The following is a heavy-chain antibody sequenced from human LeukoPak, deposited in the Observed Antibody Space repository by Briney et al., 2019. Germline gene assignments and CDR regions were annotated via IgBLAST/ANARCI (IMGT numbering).Heavy chain of an antibody. CDR1: GGSLSGYY. CDR3: ARGRKIAVAVSWFDP. Sequence: SETLSLTCAVYGGSLSGYYWSWIRQPPGKGLEWIGEINHSGSTNYNPSLKSRVTISVDTSKNQFSLKLSSVTAADTAVYYCARGRKIAVAVSWFDPWGQGTLVTVSS. CDR2: INHSGST. V-gene: IGHV4-34*01. J-gene: IGHJ5*02. D-gene: IGHD6-19*01.